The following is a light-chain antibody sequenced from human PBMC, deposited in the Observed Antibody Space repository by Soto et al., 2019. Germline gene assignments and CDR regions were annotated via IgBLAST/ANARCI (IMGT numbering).Light chain of an antibody. Sequence: NFMLTQSHSVSESPGETVTISCTRSSGSIASNYVQWYQQRPGSAPTTVIYADNQRPSGVPDRFSGSIDSSSNSASLTISGLKTEDEADYYCQSYDSSTHGVFGSGTQLTVL. CDR2: ADN. V-gene: IGLV6-57*03. CDR3: QSYDSSTHGV. J-gene: IGLJ6*01. CDR1: SGSIASNY.